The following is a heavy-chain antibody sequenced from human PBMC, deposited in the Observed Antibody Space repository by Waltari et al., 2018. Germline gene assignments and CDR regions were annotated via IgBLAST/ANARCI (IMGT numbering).Heavy chain of an antibody. Sequence: QVQLQESGPGLVKHSQTLSLTCTVSGGSISSGGYYWSWIRQHPGKGLEWIGYIYYSGSTYYNPSLKSRVTISVDTSKNQFSLKLSSVTAADTAVYYCARGSGIAAAGTSFDPWGQGTLVTVSS. V-gene: IGHV4-31*03. CDR3: ARGSGIAAAGTSFDP. J-gene: IGHJ5*02. CDR2: IYYSGST. CDR1: GGSISSGGYY. D-gene: IGHD6-13*01.